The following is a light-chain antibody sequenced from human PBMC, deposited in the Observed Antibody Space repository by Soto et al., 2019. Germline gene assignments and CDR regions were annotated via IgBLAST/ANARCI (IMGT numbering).Light chain of an antibody. CDR3: QRSYSTPFT. J-gene: IGKJ5*01. CDR1: QTISSW. CDR2: KAS. Sequence: DIQMTQSPSTLSGSVGDRVTITCRASQTISSWLAWYQQKPGKAPKLLIYKASSLESGVPSRFSGSGSGTDFTLTISSLQPEDYASYYCQRSYSTPFTFGQGTRLEIK. V-gene: IGKV1-5*03.